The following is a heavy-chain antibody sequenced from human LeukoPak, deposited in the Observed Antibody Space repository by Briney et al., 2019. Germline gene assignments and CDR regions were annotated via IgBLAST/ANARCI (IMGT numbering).Heavy chain of an antibody. CDR3: ARGYCSSTNRYYYYGMDV. Sequence: SETLSLTCTVSGGSISSYYWSWIRQPPGKGLEWIGEINHSGSTNYNPSLKSRVTISVDTPKNQFSLKLSSVTAADTAVYYCARGYCSSTNRYYYYGMDVWGQGTTVTVSS. D-gene: IGHD2-2*01. CDR1: GGSISSYY. V-gene: IGHV4-34*01. CDR2: INHSGST. J-gene: IGHJ6*02.